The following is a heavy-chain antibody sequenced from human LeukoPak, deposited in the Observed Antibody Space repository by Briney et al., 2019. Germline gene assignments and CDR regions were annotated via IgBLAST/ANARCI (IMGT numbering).Heavy chain of an antibody. CDR1: GYTFTSYG. J-gene: IGHJ4*02. V-gene: IGHV1-69*06. D-gene: IGHD4-17*01. CDR2: IIPIFGTA. Sequence: GASVKVSCKASGYTFTSYGISWVRQAPGQGREWMGGIIPIFGTANYAQKFQGRVTITADKSTSTAYMELSSLRSEDTAVYYCAGRLRTTGDYWGQGTLVTVSS. CDR3: AGRLRTTGDY.